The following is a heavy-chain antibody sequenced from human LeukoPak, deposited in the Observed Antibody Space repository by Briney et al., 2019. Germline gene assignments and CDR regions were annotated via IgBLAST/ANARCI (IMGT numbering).Heavy chain of an antibody. V-gene: IGHV3-9*03. CDR2: ISWNSGSI. CDR3: AKDMDGSLTKYFDY. J-gene: IGHJ4*02. D-gene: IGHD1-26*01. Sequence: QSGRSLRLSCAASGFTFDDYAMHWVRQAPGKGLEWVSGISWNSGSIGYADSVKGRFTISRDNAKNSLYLQMNSLRAEDMALYYCAKDMDGSLTKYFDYWGQGTLVTVSS. CDR1: GFTFDDYA.